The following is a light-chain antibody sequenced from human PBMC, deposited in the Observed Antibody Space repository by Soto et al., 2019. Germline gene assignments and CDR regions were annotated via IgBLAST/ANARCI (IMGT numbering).Light chain of an antibody. Sequence: EIVMTQSPATLSVSPGERATLSCRASQSVSSTLAWYQQKPGQAPRLLIYGASSRATGIPDRFSGSGSGTDFSLTIRRLEPDDFAVYYCQKYGNFWRFGQGTKVDI. V-gene: IGKV3-20*01. J-gene: IGKJ1*01. CDR3: QKYGNFWR. CDR2: GAS. CDR1: QSVSST.